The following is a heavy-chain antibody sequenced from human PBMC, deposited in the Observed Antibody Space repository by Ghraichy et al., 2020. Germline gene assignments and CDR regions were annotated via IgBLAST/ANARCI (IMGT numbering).Heavy chain of an antibody. CDR3: ARDRAYCSGGSCYGRFDY. V-gene: IGHV3-30*04. J-gene: IGHJ4*02. CDR1: GFTFSSYA. Sequence: GESLNISCAASGFTFSSYAMHWVRQAPGKGLEWVAVIPYDGSNKYYADPVKGRFTISRDNSKNTLYLQMNSLRAEDTAVYYCARDRAYCSGGSCYGRFDYWGQGTLVTVSS. CDR2: IPYDGSNK. D-gene: IGHD2-15*01.